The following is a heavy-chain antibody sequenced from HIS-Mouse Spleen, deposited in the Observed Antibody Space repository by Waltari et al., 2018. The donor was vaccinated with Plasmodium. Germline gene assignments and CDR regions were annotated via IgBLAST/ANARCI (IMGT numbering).Heavy chain of an antibody. CDR2: IDCGGST. CDR1: GFTVSSNY. J-gene: IGHJ4*02. V-gene: IGHV3-66*01. Sequence: EVQLVESGGGLVQPGGSLRLSCAASGFTVSSNYMSWVRQAPGKGRGVVSVIDCGGSTYYADSVKGRFTISRDNSKNTLYLQMNSLRAEDTAVYYCATPRVGGSYFDYWGQGTLVTVSS. D-gene: IGHD1-26*01. CDR3: ATPRVGGSYFDY.